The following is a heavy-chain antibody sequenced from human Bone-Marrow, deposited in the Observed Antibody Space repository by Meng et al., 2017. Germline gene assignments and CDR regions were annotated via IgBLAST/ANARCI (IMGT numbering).Heavy chain of an antibody. J-gene: IGHJ4*02. D-gene: IGHD3-9*01. Sequence: FLRLSCAVSGMPFITAWMSWVRQTPGKGLEWVGRIKSNTDGGTTDYAAPVKGRFIISRDDSKDTLYLRMNSLQIEDTGVYYCATPLHAYDNWGQGTLVTVSS. V-gene: IGHV3-15*05. CDR2: IKSNTDGGTT. CDR1: GMPFITAW. CDR3: ATPLHAYDN.